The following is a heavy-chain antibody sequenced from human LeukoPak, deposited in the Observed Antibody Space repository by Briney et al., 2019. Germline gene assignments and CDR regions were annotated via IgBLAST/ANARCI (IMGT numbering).Heavy chain of an antibody. V-gene: IGHV3-30*03. CDR3: ARDLEGITVFGAQGY. CDR2: LAYDGSNK. Sequence: GGSLRLSCAASGFIVSNYVRHWVRQTPGKGLEWVAVLAYDGSNKYYADSVKGRFTISRDNSRNTLYLQMNRLRPEDTAMYYCARDLEGITVFGAQGYWGQGTLVTVFS. J-gene: IGHJ4*02. CDR1: GFIVSNYV. D-gene: IGHD3-3*01.